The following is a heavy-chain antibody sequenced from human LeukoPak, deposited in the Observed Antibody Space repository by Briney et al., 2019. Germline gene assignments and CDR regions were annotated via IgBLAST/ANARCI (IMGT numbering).Heavy chain of an antibody. CDR3: ARDHSRPSWFGESTAPS. J-gene: IGHJ5*02. CDR1: GGSISSSSYY. V-gene: IGHV4-39*07. CDR2: IYYSGST. D-gene: IGHD3-10*01. Sequence: SETLSLTCTVSGGSISSSSYYWGWIRQPPGKGLEWIGSIYYSGSTYYNPSLKSRVTISVDTSKNQFSLKLSSVTAADTAVYYCARDHSRPSWFGESTAPSWGQGTLVTVSS.